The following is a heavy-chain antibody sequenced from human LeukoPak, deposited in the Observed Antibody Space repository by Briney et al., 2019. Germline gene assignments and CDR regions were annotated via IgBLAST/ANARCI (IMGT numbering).Heavy chain of an antibody. V-gene: IGHV3-23*01. D-gene: IGHD4-17*01. CDR3: AKKDSGDRGTGIFNY. Sequence: GGSLRLSCVASGFTFTRYGMSWVRQAPGKGLEWVSGVSGGGDETYYADSVKGRFTISRDNSKNTLYLQMSSLRADDTALYYCAKKDSGDRGTGIFNYWGQGILVTLSS. J-gene: IGHJ4*02. CDR1: GFTFTRYG. CDR2: VSGGGDET.